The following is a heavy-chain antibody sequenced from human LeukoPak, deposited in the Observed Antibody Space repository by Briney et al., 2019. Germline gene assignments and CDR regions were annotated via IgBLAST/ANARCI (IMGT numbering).Heavy chain of an antibody. Sequence: ASVKASCKASGGPFSSYAFDWVRQAPGQGLEWMGGIIPIFGTANYAQKFQGRVTITTDESTSTAYMELSSLRSEDTAVYYCAFSPRGYCSSTSCYGIGYWGQGTLVTVSS. CDR3: AFSPRGYCSSTSCYGIGY. CDR2: IIPIFGTA. D-gene: IGHD2-2*01. CDR1: GGPFSSYA. J-gene: IGHJ4*02. V-gene: IGHV1-69*05.